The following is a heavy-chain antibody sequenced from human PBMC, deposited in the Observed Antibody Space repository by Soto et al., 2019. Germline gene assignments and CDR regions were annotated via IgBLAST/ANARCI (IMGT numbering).Heavy chain of an antibody. CDR3: ESFSFFFFFSLFRRPADAFDI. CDR1: GYTFTSYG. D-gene: IGHD3-16*02. J-gene: IGHJ3*02. CDR2: ISAYNGNT. Sequence: ASVKVSCKASGYTFTSYGISWVRQAPGQGLEWMGWISAYNGNTNYAQKLQGRVTMTTDTSTSTAYMELRSLRSDDTAVYYCESFSFFFFFSLFRRPADAFDIWGQGTMVTVSS. V-gene: IGHV1-18*01.